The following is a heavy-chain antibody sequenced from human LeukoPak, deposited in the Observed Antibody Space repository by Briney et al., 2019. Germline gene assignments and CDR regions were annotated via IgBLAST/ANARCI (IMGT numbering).Heavy chain of an antibody. D-gene: IGHD3-3*01. CDR3: ARGSEFLEWLPPLDY. Sequence: SSETLSLTCTVSGGSISSYYWSWIRQPPGKGLEWIGYIYYSGSTNYNPSLKSRVTISVDTSKNQFSLKLSSVTAADTAVYYCARGSEFLEWLPPLDYWGQGTLVTVSS. CDR1: GGSISSYY. V-gene: IGHV4-59*01. J-gene: IGHJ4*02. CDR2: IYYSGST.